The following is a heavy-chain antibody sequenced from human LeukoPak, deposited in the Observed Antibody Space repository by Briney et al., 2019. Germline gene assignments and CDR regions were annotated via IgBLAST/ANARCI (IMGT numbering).Heavy chain of an antibody. J-gene: IGHJ4*02. CDR3: AKRSVVIQVILVGLQKEAYYFDS. CDR1: GISLSNYG. V-gene: IGHV3-23*01. CDR2: IIGSGGGT. Sequence: RGSLRLSCVVSGISLSNYGMSWVRQAPGEGLEWVARIIGSGGGTQYADSVRGRFTTSRETSKNTLSLQMNSLRADDTAMYFGAKRSVVIQVILVGLQKEAYYFDSWGQGALVTVSS. D-gene: IGHD3-22*01.